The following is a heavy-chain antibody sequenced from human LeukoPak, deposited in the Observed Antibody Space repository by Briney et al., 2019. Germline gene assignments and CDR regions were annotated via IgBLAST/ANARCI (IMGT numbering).Heavy chain of an antibody. D-gene: IGHD5/OR15-5a*01. CDR2: INRDTSSR. Sequence: GGSLRLSCEASGFTFRNNWMHWVRQAPGKGLVWVSRINRDTSSRTYADSVKGRFTISRDNAQNTLYLQMNSLRAEDTGIYYCAMVASDIVSTVTTYFYYYYYMDVWGKGTTVTVSS. CDR1: GFTFRNNW. CDR3: AMVASDIVSTVTTYFYYYYYMDV. J-gene: IGHJ6*03. V-gene: IGHV3-74*03.